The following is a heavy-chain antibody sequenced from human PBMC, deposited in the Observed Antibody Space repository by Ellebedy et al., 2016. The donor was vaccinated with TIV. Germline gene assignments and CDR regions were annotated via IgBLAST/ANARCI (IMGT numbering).Heavy chain of an antibody. CDR2: IFWDDDK. D-gene: IGHD4-11*01. J-gene: IGHJ4*01. CDR1: GLSINTTGVG. CDR3: VHRRHLFRIGARESDYHFDY. Sequence: SGPTLVKPTETLTLTCTFPGLSINTTGVGVGWIRQPPGQALEWLGIIFWDDDKRYSPSLKTRVIITKGPSTNQVVRAMTNIDPVDTATYYCVHRRHLFRIGARESDYHFDYWGQGTLVTVSA. V-gene: IGHV2-5*02.